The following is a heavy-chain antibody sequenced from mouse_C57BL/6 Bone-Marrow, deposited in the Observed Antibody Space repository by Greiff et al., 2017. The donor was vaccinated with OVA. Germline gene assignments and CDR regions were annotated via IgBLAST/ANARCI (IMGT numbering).Heavy chain of an antibody. V-gene: IGHV2-5*01. Sequence: VKLQESGPGLVQPSQSLSITCTVSGFSLTSYGVHWVRQSPGKGLEWLGVIWRGGSTDYNAAFMSRLSITNDNSKSQVFFKMNSLQADDTAIYYCANPYDGYYGFAYWGQGTLVTVSA. CDR3: ANPYDGYYGFAY. CDR2: IWRGGST. J-gene: IGHJ3*01. D-gene: IGHD2-3*01. CDR1: GFSLTSYG.